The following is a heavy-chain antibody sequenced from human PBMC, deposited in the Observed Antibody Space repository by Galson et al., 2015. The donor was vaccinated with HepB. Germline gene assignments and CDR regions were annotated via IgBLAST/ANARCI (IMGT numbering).Heavy chain of an antibody. V-gene: IGHV1-3*01. Sequence: SVKVSCKASGYTFTSYAMHWVRQAPGQRLEWMGWINAGNGNTKYSQKFQGRVTITRDTSASTAYMELSSLRSEDTAVYYCARLLAKRSYGGNSGGAFDIWGQGTMVTVSS. CDR1: GYTFTSYA. CDR3: ARLLAKRSYGGNSGGAFDI. J-gene: IGHJ3*02. D-gene: IGHD4-23*01. CDR2: INAGNGNT.